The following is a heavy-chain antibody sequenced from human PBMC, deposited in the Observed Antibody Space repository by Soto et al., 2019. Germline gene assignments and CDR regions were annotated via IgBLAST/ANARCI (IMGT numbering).Heavy chain of an antibody. Sequence: QVQLVQSGAEVKKPGTSVKVSCKASGGTFSSYAISWVRQAPGQGLEWMGGIIPIFGTANYAQKFQGRVTITADESTSTPYMELSSLRSEDTAVYYCARGGCSGGSCYNYVFDYWGQGTLVTVSS. CDR2: IIPIFGTA. CDR1: GGTFSSYA. V-gene: IGHV1-69*01. CDR3: ARGGCSGGSCYNYVFDY. D-gene: IGHD2-15*01. J-gene: IGHJ4*02.